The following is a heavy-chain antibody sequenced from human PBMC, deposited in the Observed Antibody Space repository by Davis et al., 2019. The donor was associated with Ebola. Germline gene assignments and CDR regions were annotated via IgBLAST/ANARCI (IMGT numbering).Heavy chain of an antibody. CDR3: ARGLLKYCSSTSCYYYGMDV. CDR1: RGTFSYYA. D-gene: IGHD2-2*01. Sequence: SVKVSCKASRGTFSYYAISWVRQAPGQGLEWMGRIIPILRIANYAQKFQGRVTITADNSTSTAYMELSSLRSEDTAVYYCARGLLKYCSSTSCYYYGMDVWGQGTTVTVSS. CDR2: IIPILRIA. V-gene: IGHV1-69*04. J-gene: IGHJ6*02.